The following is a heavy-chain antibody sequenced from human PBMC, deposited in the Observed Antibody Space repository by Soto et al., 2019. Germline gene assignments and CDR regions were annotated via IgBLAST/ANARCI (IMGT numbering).Heavy chain of an antibody. Sequence: QVQLQESGPGLVKPSETLSLTCTVSGGSISSYYWSWIRQPPGKGLEWIGFIFYSGSTSYNPSLEIRVTITIDTSEYQFSLKLNSVTAADPAVYYCASMIGDPVLSFDSWGQGTLVAVSS. V-gene: IGHV4-59*01. CDR2: IFYSGST. J-gene: IGHJ5*01. CDR3: ASMIGDPVLSFDS. CDR1: GGSISSYY. D-gene: IGHD3-10*02.